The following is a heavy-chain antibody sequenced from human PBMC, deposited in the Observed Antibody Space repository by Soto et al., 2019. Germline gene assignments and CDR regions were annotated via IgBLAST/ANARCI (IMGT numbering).Heavy chain of an antibody. CDR1: GGAFRNYA. Sequence: QVQLVQSGAEVKKPGSSVKVSCKASGGAFRNYAVSWVRQAPGQGLEWMGGIIPIFGTPNYAQKFLGRVTIAADESTSTAYMALDNLRSEDTAVYYCATDRTVLTLGLFYYYGFDVWGQGTTVTVSS. CDR3: ATDRTVLTLGLFYYYGFDV. J-gene: IGHJ6*02. V-gene: IGHV1-69*01. CDR2: IIPIFGTP. D-gene: IGHD3-10*01.